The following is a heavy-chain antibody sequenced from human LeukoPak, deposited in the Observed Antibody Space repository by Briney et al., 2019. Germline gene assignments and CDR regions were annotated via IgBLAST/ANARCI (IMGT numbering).Heavy chain of an antibody. CDR3: AKGAYYYDSSGYWC. CDR1: GFTFSSYG. CDR2: ISYDGSNK. V-gene: IGHV3-30*18. J-gene: IGHJ4*02. Sequence: GGSLRLSCAASGFTFSSYGMHWVRQAPGKGLEWVAVISYDGSNKYYADSVKGRFTISRDNSKNTLYLQVNSLRAEDTAVYCCAKGAYYYDSSGYWCWGQGTLVTVSS. D-gene: IGHD3-22*01.